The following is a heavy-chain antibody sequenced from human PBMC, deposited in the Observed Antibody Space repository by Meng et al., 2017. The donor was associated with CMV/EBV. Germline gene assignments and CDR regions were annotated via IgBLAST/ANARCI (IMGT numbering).Heavy chain of an antibody. Sequence: GGSLRLSCAASGFTFSGNYMSWVRQAPGKGLVWVSVIYSGGSTYYADYVKGRFTISRDKSKNTLYLQVNSLRAEDPAVYYCARALVGATCLYYYYGMDVWGQGTTVTVSS. CDR1: GFTFSGNY. D-gene: IGHD1-26*01. J-gene: IGHJ6*02. V-gene: IGHV3-66*02. CDR2: IYSGGST. CDR3: ARALVGATCLYYYYGMDV.